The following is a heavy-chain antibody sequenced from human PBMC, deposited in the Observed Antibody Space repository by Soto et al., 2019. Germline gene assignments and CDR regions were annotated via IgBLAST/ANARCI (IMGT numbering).Heavy chain of an antibody. CDR2: IYYSGST. CDR3: ARERRDGYNYSDY. J-gene: IGHJ4*02. D-gene: IGHD5-12*01. Sequence: PSETLSLTCTVSGGSISSGDYYWSWIRQPPGKGLEWIGYIYYSGSTYYNPSLKSRVTISVDTSKNQFSLKLSSVTAADTAVYYCARERRDGYNYSDYWGQGTLVTVSS. V-gene: IGHV4-30-4*01. CDR1: GGSISSGDYY.